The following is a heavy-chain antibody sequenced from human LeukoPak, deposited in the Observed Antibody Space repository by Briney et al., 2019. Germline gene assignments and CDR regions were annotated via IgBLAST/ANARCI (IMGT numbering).Heavy chain of an antibody. CDR2: IYYSGST. CDR3: ARPEYSNFYFDY. Sequence: PSETLSLTCTVSGGSISSSSYYWGWIRQPPGKGLEWIGSIYYSGSTYHNPSLKSRVTISVDTSKNQFSLKLSFVTAADTAVYYCARPEYSNFYFDYWGQGTLVTVSS. D-gene: IGHD4-11*01. V-gene: IGHV4-39*01. CDR1: GGSISSSSYY. J-gene: IGHJ4*02.